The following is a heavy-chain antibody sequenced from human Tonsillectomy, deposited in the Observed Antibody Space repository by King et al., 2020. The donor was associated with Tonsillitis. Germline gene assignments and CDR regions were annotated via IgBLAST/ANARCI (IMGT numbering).Heavy chain of an antibody. J-gene: IGHJ3*02. D-gene: IGHD3-22*01. CDR2: IRRKVYGGTT. CDR1: GFTFGAYA. CDR3: TRGPDSPYYYDSSGYYDAFDI. V-gene: IGHV3-49*03. Sequence: VQLVESGGGLVQPGQSLRLSCTASGFTFGAYAMSWFRLAPGKGLEWVGFIRRKVYGGTTEYAASVKGRFTISRDDSKSIAYLQMQSLKTEDTAVYYCTRGPDSPYYYDSSGYYDAFDIWGQGTMVTVSS.